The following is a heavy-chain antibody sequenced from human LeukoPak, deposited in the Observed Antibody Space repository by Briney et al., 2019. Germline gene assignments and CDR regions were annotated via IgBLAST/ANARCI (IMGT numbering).Heavy chain of an antibody. CDR2: ISGSGGST. D-gene: IGHD3-3*01. Sequence: PGGPLRLSCAASGFTFSSYAMSWVRQAPGKGLEWVSAISGSGGSTYYADSVKGRFTISRDNSKNTLYLQMNSLRAEDTAVYYCAKGRDYDFWSGYSNWFDPWGQGTLVTVSS. J-gene: IGHJ5*02. V-gene: IGHV3-23*01. CDR3: AKGRDYDFWSGYSNWFDP. CDR1: GFTFSSYA.